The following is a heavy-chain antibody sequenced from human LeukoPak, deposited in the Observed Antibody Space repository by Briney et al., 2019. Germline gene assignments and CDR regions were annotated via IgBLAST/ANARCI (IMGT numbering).Heavy chain of an antibody. Sequence: GGSLRLSRAASGFTFSSYGMHWVRQAPGKGLEWVAVISYDGSNKYYADSVKGRFTISRDNSKNTLYLQMNSLRAEDTAVYYCAKDLYSSSWYLDYWGQGTLVTVSS. D-gene: IGHD6-13*01. V-gene: IGHV3-30*18. J-gene: IGHJ4*02. CDR2: ISYDGSNK. CDR1: GFTFSSYG. CDR3: AKDLYSSSWYLDY.